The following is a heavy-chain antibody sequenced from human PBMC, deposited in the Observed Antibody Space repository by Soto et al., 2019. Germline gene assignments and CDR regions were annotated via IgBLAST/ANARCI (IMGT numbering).Heavy chain of an antibody. CDR3: ARLANWGSHYFDY. D-gene: IGHD7-27*01. CDR1: GGSISSYY. V-gene: IGHV4-59*01. CDR2: IYYSGST. J-gene: IGHJ4*02. Sequence: SETLSLTCTVSGGSISSYYWSWIRQPPGKGLEWIGYIYYSGSTNYNPSLKSRVTISVDTSKNQFSLKLSSVTAADTAVYYCARLANWGSHYFDYWGQGTLVTVSS.